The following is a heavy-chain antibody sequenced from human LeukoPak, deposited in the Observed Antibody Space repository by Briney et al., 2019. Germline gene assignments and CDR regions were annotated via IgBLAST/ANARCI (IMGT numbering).Heavy chain of an antibody. J-gene: IGHJ4*02. D-gene: IGHD1-26*01. CDR3: ARDTTPCDY. CDR2: ISSSGSTI. V-gene: IGHV3-48*03. CDR1: GFTFGDYP. Sequence: GGSLRLSCTGSGFTFGDYPVNWVRQAPGKGLEWVSYISSSGSTIYYADSVKGRFTISRDNAKNSLYLQMNSLRAEDTAVYYCARDTTPCDYWGQGTLVTVSS.